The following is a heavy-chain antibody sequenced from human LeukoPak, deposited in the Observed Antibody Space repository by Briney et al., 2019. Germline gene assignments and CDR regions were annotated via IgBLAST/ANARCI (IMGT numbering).Heavy chain of an antibody. Sequence: SETLSLTCTVSGGSISSDDYYWSWIRQPPGKGLEWIAYTSYSGNTYYNPSLKSRVTISVDTSKNQFSLKLSSVTVADTAVYYCARDRKYGSESLRRLDYWGQGTLVTVSS. CDR3: ARDRKYGSESLRRLDY. CDR1: GGSISSDDYY. CDR2: TSYSGNT. J-gene: IGHJ4*02. V-gene: IGHV4-30-4*01. D-gene: IGHD3-10*01.